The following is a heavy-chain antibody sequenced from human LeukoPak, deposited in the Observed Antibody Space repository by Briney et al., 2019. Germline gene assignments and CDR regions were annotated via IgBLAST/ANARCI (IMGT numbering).Heavy chain of an antibody. CDR2: IIPILGIA. J-gene: IGHJ5*02. CDR1: GGSFSNYA. Sequence: SVKVSCKASGGSFSNYAIIWVRQAPGQGLEWMGRIIPILGIANYAQKFQGRVTITADKSTSTAYMELSSLRSEDTAVYYCASVLSGIAVAGSFDPWGQGTLVTVSS. V-gene: IGHV1-69*04. D-gene: IGHD6-19*01. CDR3: ASVLSGIAVAGSFDP.